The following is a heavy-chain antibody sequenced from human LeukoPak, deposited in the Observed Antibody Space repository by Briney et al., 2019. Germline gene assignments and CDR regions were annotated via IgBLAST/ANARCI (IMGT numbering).Heavy chain of an antibody. V-gene: IGHV3-23*01. CDR3: AKDSFGVVAYYYYGMDV. D-gene: IGHD3-3*01. CDR1: GFTFSSYA. Sequence: GGSLRLSCAASGFTFSSYAMSWVRQAPGKGLEWVSAISGSGGSTYYADSVKGRFTISRDNSKNTLYLQMNSLRAEDTAVYYCAKDSFGVVAYYYYGMDVWGQGATVTVSS. J-gene: IGHJ6*02. CDR2: ISGSGGST.